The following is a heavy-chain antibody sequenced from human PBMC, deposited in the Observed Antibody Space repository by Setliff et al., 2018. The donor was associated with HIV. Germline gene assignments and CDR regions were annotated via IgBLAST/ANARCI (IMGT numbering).Heavy chain of an antibody. CDR1: GYSFINYG. V-gene: IGHV1-18*01. CDR3: ARARLQGIVTAVGPRDNCLDP. J-gene: IGHJ5*02. D-gene: IGHD1-26*01. Sequence: ASVKVSCKASGYSFINYGISWVRQAPGQGLEWMGWMSAYNGNTDYAPRLLGRVTMTTDTSTSTAYMELRSLSSDDTAVYYCARARLQGIVTAVGPRDNCLDPWGQGTRVTVSS. CDR2: MSAYNGNT.